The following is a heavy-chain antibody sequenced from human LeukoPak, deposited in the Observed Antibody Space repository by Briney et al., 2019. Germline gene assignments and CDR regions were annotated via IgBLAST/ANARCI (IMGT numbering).Heavy chain of an antibody. CDR3: AREDSSGSPLTSYFHF. CDR2: ISRSGSTI. J-gene: IGHJ4*02. CDR1: GFTFSDYY. V-gene: IGHV3-11*01. D-gene: IGHD1-26*01. Sequence: GGSLRLSCAATGFTFSDYYMNKIRQAPGKRLEWVSSISRSGSTIYYADSVKGRFTISRDNAKNSLYLQMNSLRAEDTAVYFCAREDSSGSPLTSYFHFWGQGTLVTVSS.